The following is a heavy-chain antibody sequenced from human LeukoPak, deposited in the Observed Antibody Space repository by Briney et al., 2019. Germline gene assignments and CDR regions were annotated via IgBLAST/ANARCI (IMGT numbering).Heavy chain of an antibody. V-gene: IGHV3-7*05. D-gene: IGHD5-24*01. CDR1: GFTFSNYW. CDR2: IKQDGSEK. CDR3: ARASDPWLQLT. J-gene: IGHJ5*02. Sequence: GGSLTLSCAASGFTFSNYWMIWVRQAPGKGLEWVGNIKQDGSEKRYADSVRGRFSISRDNAQTSLYLQMNSLRAEDTAVYYCARASDPWLQLTWGQGTLVTVSS.